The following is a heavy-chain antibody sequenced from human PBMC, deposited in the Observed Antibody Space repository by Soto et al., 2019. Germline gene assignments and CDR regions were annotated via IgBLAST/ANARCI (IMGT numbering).Heavy chain of an antibody. V-gene: IGHV4-59*08. CDR3: ARGLGSHYFYMDV. Sequence: SVPICVPRTVAGGNIISFDGSWIRQTTGKGLEWIGYGYYSGSTNYNPSLKSRVTISIDTSKNQFSLNVSSITAADTAVYYCARGLGSHYFYMDVWAKGTTVTVSS. CDR1: GGNIISFD. J-gene: IGHJ6*03. CDR2: GYYSGST.